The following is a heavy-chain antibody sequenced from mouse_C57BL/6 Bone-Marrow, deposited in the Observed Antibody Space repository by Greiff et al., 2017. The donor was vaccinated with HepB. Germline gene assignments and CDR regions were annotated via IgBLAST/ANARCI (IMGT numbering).Heavy chain of an antibody. J-gene: IGHJ3*01. D-gene: IGHD1-2*01. CDR3: ALITTAAGGFAY. Sequence: EVKLVESGPELVKPGDSVKISCKASGYSFTGYFMNWVMQSHGKSLEWIGRINPYNGDTFYNQKFKGKATLTVDKSSSTAHMELRSLTSEDSAVYYCALITTAAGGFAYWGQGTLVTVSA. CDR2: INPYNGDT. V-gene: IGHV1-20*01. CDR1: GYSFTGYF.